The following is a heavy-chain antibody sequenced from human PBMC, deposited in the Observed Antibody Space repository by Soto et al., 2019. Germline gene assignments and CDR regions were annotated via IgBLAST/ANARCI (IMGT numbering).Heavy chain of an antibody. CDR2: INHRGRT. CDR1: GGSFSGYY. V-gene: IGHV4-34*01. CDR3: ARVDDY. Sequence: QVQLPQWGAGLLKPSETLSLTCAVYGGSFSGYYWSWIRQPPGKGLEWIGEINHRGRTKYNPSLNSRVTISVDTSKNQFSLKLTSVTAADTAVYYCARVDDYWGQGTLVTVSS. J-gene: IGHJ4*02.